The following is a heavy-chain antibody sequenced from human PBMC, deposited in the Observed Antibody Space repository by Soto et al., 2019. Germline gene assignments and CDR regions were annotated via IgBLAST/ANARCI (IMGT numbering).Heavy chain of an antibody. V-gene: IGHV4-59*12. J-gene: IGHJ6*03. CDR1: GDSISSYY. CDR2: IYYSGTT. D-gene: IGHD3-9*01. CDR3: AGEMTGYYGGYYYYMDV. Sequence: QVQLQESGPGLVKPSETLSLTCIVSGDSISSYYWSWIRQPPGKGLEWIGYIYYSGTTNYNPSLKSRVTISLDRSKNQFSLKLSSVTAADTAVYYCAGEMTGYYGGYYYYMDVWGKGTTVTVSS.